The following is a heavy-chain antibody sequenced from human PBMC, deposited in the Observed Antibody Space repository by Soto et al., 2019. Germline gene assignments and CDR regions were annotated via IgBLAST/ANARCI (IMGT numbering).Heavy chain of an antibody. V-gene: IGHV2-5*02. CDR3: PKRYSGGWHYLEY. J-gene: IGHJ4*02. CDR1: GFSLSTRGVG. CDR2: IYWDDDK. Sequence: QITLKESGPTLVKPTQTLTLTCTFSGFSLSTRGVGVGWIRQPPGKALEWLALIYWDDDKRYSPSLKSRLTTTKDTSKNQGVLKMPNLDPVKTGKYYCPKRYSGGWHYLEYGAREPLVTLS. D-gene: IGHD6-19*01.